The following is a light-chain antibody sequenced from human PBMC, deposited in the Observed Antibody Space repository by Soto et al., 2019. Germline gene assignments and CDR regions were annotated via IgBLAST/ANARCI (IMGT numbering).Light chain of an antibody. CDR3: QSLDISLSDSHVV. Sequence: QSVLTQPPSVSGAPGQRVTISCTGSSSNIGAGYDVHWYQQLPGTAPKLLIYGNSNRPSGVPDRFSGSRSGTSASLAITGLQVEDEAYYYCQSLDISLSDSHVVFGGGTKLTVL. CDR2: GNS. J-gene: IGLJ2*01. V-gene: IGLV1-40*01. CDR1: SSNIGAGYD.